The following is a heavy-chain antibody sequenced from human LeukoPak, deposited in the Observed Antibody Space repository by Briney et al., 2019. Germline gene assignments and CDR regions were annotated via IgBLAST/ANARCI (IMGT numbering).Heavy chain of an antibody. CDR2: INSDGSST. CDR1: GFTFRSYW. V-gene: IGHV3-74*01. J-gene: IGHJ4*02. Sequence: GGSLRLSCAASGFTFRSYWMHWVRQTPGKGLVWVSRINSDGSSTRYADSVRGRFTISRDNAKSTLYLQLNSLRAEDTAVYYCASPFYYGSGGHPFDYWGQGTLVTVSS. D-gene: IGHD3-22*01. CDR3: ASPFYYGSGGHPFDY.